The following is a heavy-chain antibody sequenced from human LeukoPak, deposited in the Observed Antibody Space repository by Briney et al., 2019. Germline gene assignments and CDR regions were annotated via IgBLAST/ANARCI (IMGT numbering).Heavy chain of an antibody. CDR3: ARANGYSSSYGY. CDR1: GFTFDDYG. D-gene: IGHD6-6*01. Sequence: GVPLRLSCAAPGFTFDDYGMSWVRQAPGKGLEWVSGINWNGGSTGYADSVKGRFTISRDNAKNSLYLQMNSLRAEDTALYYCARANGYSSSYGYWGQGTLVTVSS. J-gene: IGHJ4*02. CDR2: INWNGGST. V-gene: IGHV3-20*04.